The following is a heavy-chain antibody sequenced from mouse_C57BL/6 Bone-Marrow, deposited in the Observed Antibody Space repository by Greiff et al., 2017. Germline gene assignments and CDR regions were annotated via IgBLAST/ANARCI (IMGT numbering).Heavy chain of an antibody. CDR3: ARFYGYYSYYAMDY. Sequence: VQLQQSGPELVKPGASVKISCKASGYTFTDYYMNWVKQSHGKSLEWIGDINPNNGGTSYNQKFKGKATLTVDKSSSTAYMELRSLTSEDSAVYYCARFYGYYSYYAMDYWGQGTSVTVSS. CDR1: GYTFTDYY. D-gene: IGHD2-3*01. V-gene: IGHV1-26*01. J-gene: IGHJ4*01. CDR2: INPNNGGT.